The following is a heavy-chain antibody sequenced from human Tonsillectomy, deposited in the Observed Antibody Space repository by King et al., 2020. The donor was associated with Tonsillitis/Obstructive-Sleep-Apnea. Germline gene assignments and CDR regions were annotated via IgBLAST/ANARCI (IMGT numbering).Heavy chain of an antibody. Sequence: EVQLVESGGGLVQPGRSLRLSCAASGFTFDDYAMHWVRQAPGKGLEWVSGISWNSGNIGYAASVKGRFTISRDNAKNSLYLQMNSLRPEDTALYYCAKAPGTIVVVPGANRAQGLDYYMDVWGKGTTVTVAS. CDR2: ISWNSGNI. CDR3: AKAPGTIVVVPGANRAQGLDYYMDV. J-gene: IGHJ6*03. CDR1: GFTFDDYA. V-gene: IGHV3-9*01. D-gene: IGHD2-2*01.